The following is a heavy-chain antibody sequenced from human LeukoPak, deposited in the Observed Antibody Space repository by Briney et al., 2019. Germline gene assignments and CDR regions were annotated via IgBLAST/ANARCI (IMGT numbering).Heavy chain of an antibody. CDR3: ARRNFDWRFFDY. D-gene: IGHD3-9*01. CDR2: IYPGDSHT. V-gene: IGHV5-51*01. Sequence: GESLKISCRGSGYSFTNYWIGWVRQMPGKGLEWMGIIYPGDSHTTYSPSFQGQVTISVDKSISTAYLQWGSLKASDTAMYYCARRNFDWRFFDYWGQGTLVTVSS. CDR1: GYSFTNYW. J-gene: IGHJ4*02.